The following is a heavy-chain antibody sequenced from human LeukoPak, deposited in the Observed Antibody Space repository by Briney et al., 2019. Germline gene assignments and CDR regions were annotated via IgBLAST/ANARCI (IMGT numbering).Heavy chain of an antibody. D-gene: IGHD3-3*01. Sequence: GSLRLSCAASGFTFSSYAMSWVRQAPGKGLEWVSAISGSGGSTYYADSVKGRFTISRDNSKNTLYLQMNSLRAEDTAVYYCAKESGITIFGVVISGYWGQGTLVTVSS. V-gene: IGHV3-23*01. CDR2: ISGSGGST. J-gene: IGHJ4*02. CDR3: AKESGITIFGVVISGY. CDR1: GFTFSSYA.